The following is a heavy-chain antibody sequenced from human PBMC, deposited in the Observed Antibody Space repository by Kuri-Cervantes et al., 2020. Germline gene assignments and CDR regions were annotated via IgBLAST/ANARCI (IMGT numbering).Heavy chain of an antibody. J-gene: IGHJ4*02. CDR1: GFTFSSYA. D-gene: IGHD1-26*01. V-gene: IGHV3-23*01. Sequence: GESLKISCAASGFTFSSYAMSWVRQAPGKGLEWVSAISGSGGSTYYAGSVKGRFTISRDNSKNTLYLQMNSLRAEDTAVYYCAKDSGVGAYYWGQGTLVTVSS. CDR3: AKDSGVGAYY. CDR2: ISGSGGST.